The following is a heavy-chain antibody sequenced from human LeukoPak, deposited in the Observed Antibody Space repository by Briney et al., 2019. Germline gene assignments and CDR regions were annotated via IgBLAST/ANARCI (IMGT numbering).Heavy chain of an antibody. Sequence: GGSLRLSCAASGFTFSSYSTNWVRQAPGKGLEWVSYISSSSSTIYYADSVKGRFTISRDNAKNSLYLQMNSLRAEDTAVYYCARVGIAAALAYYYGMDVWGQGTTVTVSS. CDR1: GFTFSSYS. J-gene: IGHJ6*02. CDR2: ISSSSSTI. V-gene: IGHV3-48*01. CDR3: ARVGIAAALAYYYGMDV. D-gene: IGHD6-13*01.